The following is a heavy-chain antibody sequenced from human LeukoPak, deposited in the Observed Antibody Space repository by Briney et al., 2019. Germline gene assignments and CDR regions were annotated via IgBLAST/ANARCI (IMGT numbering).Heavy chain of an antibody. J-gene: IGHJ4*02. V-gene: IGHV3-48*03. Sequence: GGSLRLSCAASGFTFSSYEMNWVRQAPGKGLEWVSYISSSGSTIYYADSVKGRFTISRDNAKNSLYLQMNSLRAEDTAVYYCARGSMIFSDYWGQGTLVTVSS. D-gene: IGHD3-22*01. CDR2: ISSSGSTI. CDR3: ARGSMIFSDY. CDR1: GFTFSSYE.